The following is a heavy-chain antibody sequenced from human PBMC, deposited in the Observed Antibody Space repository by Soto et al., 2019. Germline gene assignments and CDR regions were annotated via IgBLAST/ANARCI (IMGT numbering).Heavy chain of an antibody. D-gene: IGHD5-18*01. CDR1: GGSISSGDYY. V-gene: IGHV4-30-4*01. CDR3: ARWDTAMGSFDY. J-gene: IGHJ4*02. CDR2: IYYSGST. Sequence: SETLSLTCTVSGGSISSGDYYWSWIRQPPGKGPEWIGYIYYSGSTYYNPSLKSRVTISVDTSKNQFSLKLSSVTAADTAVYYCARWDTAMGSFDYWGQGTLVTVS.